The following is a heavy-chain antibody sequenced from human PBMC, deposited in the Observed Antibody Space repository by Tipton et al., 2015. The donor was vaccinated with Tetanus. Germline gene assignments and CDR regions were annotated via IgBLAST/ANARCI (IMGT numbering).Heavy chain of an antibody. CDR1: GFAFSSYS. CDR3: ARVGYCSSGICYSPDYYYGMDV. D-gene: IGHD2-15*01. CDR2: IKSDGNTT. V-gene: IGHV3-74*01. J-gene: IGHJ6*02. Sequence: SLRLSCAASGFAFSSYSMNWVRQAPGKGLEWVSRIKSDGNTTSYADSVKGRFTISRDNAKNTLYLQMNSLRAEDTAVYYCARVGYCSSGICYSPDYYYGMDVWGQGATVTVSS.